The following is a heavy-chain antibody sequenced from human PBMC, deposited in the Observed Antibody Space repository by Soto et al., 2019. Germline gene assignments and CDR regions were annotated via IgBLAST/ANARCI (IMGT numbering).Heavy chain of an antibody. V-gene: IGHV3-33*01. J-gene: IGHJ6*03. CDR2: IWYDGSNK. CDR3: ARDTEQQLVPYYYYYMDV. CDR1: GFTFSSYG. D-gene: IGHD6-13*01. Sequence: GGSLRLSCAASGFTFSSYGMHWVRQAPGKGLEGVAVIWYDGSNKYYADSVKGRFTISRDNSKNTLYLQMNSLRAEDTAVYYCARDTEQQLVPYYYYYMDVWGKGTTVTVSS.